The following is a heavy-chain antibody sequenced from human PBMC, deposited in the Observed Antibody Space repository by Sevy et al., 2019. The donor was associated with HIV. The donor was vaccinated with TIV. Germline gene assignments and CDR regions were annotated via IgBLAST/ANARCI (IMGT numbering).Heavy chain of an antibody. D-gene: IGHD3-10*01. J-gene: IGHJ4*02. CDR3: AKDIRYYYGSGFDY. CDR1: GFTFDDYA. Sequence: GGSLRLSCAASGFTFDDYAMHWVRQAPGKGLEWVSGISWNSGSIGYADSVKGRFTISRDNAKNSLYLQMNSLRAEDTALYYCAKDIRYYYGSGFDYWGQGTLVTVSS. V-gene: IGHV3-9*01. CDR2: ISWNSGSI.